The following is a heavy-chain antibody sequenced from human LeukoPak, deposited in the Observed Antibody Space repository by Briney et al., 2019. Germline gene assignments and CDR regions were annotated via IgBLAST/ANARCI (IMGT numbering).Heavy chain of an antibody. Sequence: KPSETLSLTCTVSGGSISSGSYYWSWIRQPAGKGLEWIGRIYTSGSTNYNPSLKSRGTIAVDTPKTQFSLKLSSVTDADTAVYYCARDGWNYYDSSGYSLIWGQGTLVTVSS. D-gene: IGHD3-22*01. CDR1: GGSISSGSYY. V-gene: IGHV4-61*02. CDR2: IYTSGST. CDR3: ARDGWNYYDSSGYSLI. J-gene: IGHJ4*02.